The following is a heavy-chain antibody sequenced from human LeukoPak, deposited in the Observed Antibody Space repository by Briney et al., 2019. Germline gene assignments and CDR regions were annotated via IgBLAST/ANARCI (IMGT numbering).Heavy chain of an antibody. CDR3: ARVSGSYLFDY. V-gene: IGHV3-74*01. D-gene: IGHD1-26*01. J-gene: IGHJ4*02. CDR1: RFTFSSYW. CDR2: INSDGSST. Sequence: GGSLRLSCAASRFTFSSYWMHWVRQAPGKGLVWVSRINSDGSSTSYADSVKGRFTISRDNAKNTLYLQMNSLRAEDTAVYYCARVSGSYLFDYWGQGTLVTVS.